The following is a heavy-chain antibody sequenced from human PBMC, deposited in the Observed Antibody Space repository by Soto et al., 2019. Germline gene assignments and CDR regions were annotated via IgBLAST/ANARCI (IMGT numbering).Heavy chain of an antibody. CDR2: VNYRGNT. CDR1: GDSVISDHYY. J-gene: IGHJ4*02. D-gene: IGHD3-22*01. CDR3: ARSRYYYDSSGYYQYYFDY. V-gene: IGHV4-39*01. Sequence: PSETLSLTCTVSGDSVISDHYYWAWVRQPPGKGLEWIGNVNYRGNTYQNPSLKSQVTITVDTSKNQFSLKLSSVTAADTAVYYCARSRYYYDSSGYYQYYFDYWGQGTLVTVSS.